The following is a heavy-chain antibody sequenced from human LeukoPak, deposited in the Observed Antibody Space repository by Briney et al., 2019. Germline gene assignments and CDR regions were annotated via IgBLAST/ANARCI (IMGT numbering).Heavy chain of an antibody. CDR3: ARDPGAVAGTDYYYYGMDV. D-gene: IGHD6-19*01. V-gene: IGHV1-69*04. Sequence: ASVKVSCKASGGTFSIYAISWVRQDPGQGLEWMGRIIPILGIANYAQKFQGRVTITADKSTSTAYMELSSLRSEDTAVYYCARDPGAVAGTDYYYYGMDVWGQGTTVTVSS. J-gene: IGHJ6*02. CDR1: GGTFSIYA. CDR2: IIPILGIA.